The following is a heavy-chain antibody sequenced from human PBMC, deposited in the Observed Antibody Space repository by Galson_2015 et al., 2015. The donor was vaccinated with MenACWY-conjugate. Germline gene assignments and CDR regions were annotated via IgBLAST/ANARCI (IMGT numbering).Heavy chain of an antibody. V-gene: IGHV3-30*04. D-gene: IGHD3-10*01. CDR3: ARGDGPGSYLIDY. CDR1: GFTFSTFA. Sequence: SLRLSCASSGFTFSTFAMHWVRQAPGKGLEWVALISNDDTNKKYVDSVEGRLTISRDNSKNTLYLQMNSLRTDDTAVYYCARGDGPGSYLIDYWGQGTLVTVSS. J-gene: IGHJ4*02. CDR2: ISNDDTNK.